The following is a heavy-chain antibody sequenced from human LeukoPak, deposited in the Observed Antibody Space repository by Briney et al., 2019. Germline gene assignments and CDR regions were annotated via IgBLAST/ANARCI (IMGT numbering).Heavy chain of an antibody. J-gene: IGHJ4*02. V-gene: IGHV1-18*01. Sequence: ASVTVSFKSSGYTFTSYGISWVRQAPGQGRGWMGWISAYNGNTNYAQKLQGRVTMTTDTSTSTAYMELRSLRSDDTAVYYCARDLRRYDSSGYYYYWGQGTLVTVSS. CDR1: GYTFTSYG. CDR3: ARDLRRYDSSGYYYY. D-gene: IGHD3-22*01. CDR2: ISAYNGNT.